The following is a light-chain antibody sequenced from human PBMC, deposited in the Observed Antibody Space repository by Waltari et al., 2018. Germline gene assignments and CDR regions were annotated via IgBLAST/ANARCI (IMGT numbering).Light chain of an antibody. V-gene: IGKV1-39*01. J-gene: IGKJ1*01. Sequence: DIQMTQSPSSLSASVGDRVTITCRASENVNNYLNWYQQKPGKAPKLLNYKATTLQSVVPSRFSGSGSGTYYTFTISSLQSEDVATYYCQQVYGTPRTFGQWTKVEIK. CDR3: QQVYGTPRT. CDR1: ENVNNY. CDR2: KAT.